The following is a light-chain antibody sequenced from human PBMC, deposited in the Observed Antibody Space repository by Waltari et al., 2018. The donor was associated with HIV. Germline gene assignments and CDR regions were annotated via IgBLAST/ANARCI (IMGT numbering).Light chain of an antibody. J-gene: IGLJ1*01. CDR2: DNN. CDR1: SSNIGRNR. V-gene: IGLV1-44*01. CDR3: AAWDGSLNGYV. Sequence: QSVLTQSPSASGAPGPRVAISCSGSSSNIGRNRVTWYQHLPGTAPKLLIFDNNQRPSGVPDRFSGSKSGTSASLAISGLQSEDEADYYCAAWDGSLNGYVFGTGTQVTVL.